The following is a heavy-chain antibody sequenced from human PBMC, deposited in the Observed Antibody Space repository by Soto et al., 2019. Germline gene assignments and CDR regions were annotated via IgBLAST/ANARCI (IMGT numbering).Heavy chain of an antibody. V-gene: IGHV3-23*01. CDR2: ISGSGDST. J-gene: IGHJ4*02. D-gene: IGHD3-9*01. Sequence: GGSLRLSCAVSGFTFSSYAMNWVRQAPGEGLEWLSGISGSGDSTYYADSVKGRFTISRDNSKDTLYLQMNSLRAEDTAVYYCVKDRKALLTAYAYERGQRTPVTVSS. CDR1: GFTFSSYA. CDR3: VKDRKALLTAYAYE.